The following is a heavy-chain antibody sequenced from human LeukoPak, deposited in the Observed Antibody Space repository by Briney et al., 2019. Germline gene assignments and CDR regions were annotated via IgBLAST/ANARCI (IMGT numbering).Heavy chain of an antibody. Sequence: GGSLRLSCAASGFTVSSNYMSWVRQAPGKGLEWVSVIYSGGSTYYADSVKGRFTISRDNSKNTLYLQMNSLRAEDTAVCYCAREVGYCSGGSCYNIWDYWGQGTLVTVSS. J-gene: IGHJ4*02. CDR2: IYSGGST. D-gene: IGHD2-15*01. CDR3: AREVGYCSGGSCYNIWDY. CDR1: GFTVSSNY. V-gene: IGHV3-53*01.